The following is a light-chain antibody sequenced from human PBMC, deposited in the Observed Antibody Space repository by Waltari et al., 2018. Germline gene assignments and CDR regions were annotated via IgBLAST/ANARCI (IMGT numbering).Light chain of an antibody. CDR2: GAS. Sequence: EIVLTQSPGTLSLSPGERATLSCRARQSVSSSYLAWYQQKPGQAPRLLIYGASSRATGIPDRFSGSGSGTDFTLTISRLEPEDFAVYYCQQYGSLPYSFGQGTKLEIK. J-gene: IGKJ2*03. CDR1: QSVSSSY. V-gene: IGKV3-20*01. CDR3: QQYGSLPYS.